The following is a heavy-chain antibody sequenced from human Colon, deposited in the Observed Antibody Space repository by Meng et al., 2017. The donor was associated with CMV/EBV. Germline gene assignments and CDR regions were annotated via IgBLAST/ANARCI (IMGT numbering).Heavy chain of an antibody. CDR1: GFTFSSYS. CDR2: ISSSSSTI. Sequence: GESLKISCAASGFTFSSYSMNWVRQAPGKGLEWVSYISSSSSTIYYADSVKGRFTISRDNAENSLYLQMNSLRAEDTAVYYCARDRSVVPAAVYYYYGMDVWGQGTTVTVSS. J-gene: IGHJ6*02. V-gene: IGHV3-48*04. D-gene: IGHD2-2*01. CDR3: ARDRSVVPAAVYYYYGMDV.